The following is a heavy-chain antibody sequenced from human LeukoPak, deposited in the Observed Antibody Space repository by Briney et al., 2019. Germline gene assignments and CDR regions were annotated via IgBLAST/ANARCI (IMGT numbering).Heavy chain of an antibody. CDR2: INPSGGST. D-gene: IGHD2-2*02. V-gene: IGHV1-46*01. Sequence: GASVKVSCKASGYTFTSYYMHWVRQAPGQGLEWMGIINPSGGSTSYAQKFQGRVTMTRDTSTSTVCMELSSLGSEDTAVYYCARSTEKQGYCSSTSCYNAPYYYYYYMDVWGKGTTVTVSS. CDR3: ARSTEKQGYCSSTSCYNAPYYYYYYMDV. J-gene: IGHJ6*03. CDR1: GYTFTSYY.